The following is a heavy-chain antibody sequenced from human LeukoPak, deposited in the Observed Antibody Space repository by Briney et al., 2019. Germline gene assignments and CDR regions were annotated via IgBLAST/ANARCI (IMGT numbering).Heavy chain of an antibody. CDR3: ARGRTFDN. CDR1: GGSISSYY. J-gene: IGHJ4*02. Sequence: PSETLSLTCTVSGGSISSYYWSWIRQPPGKGLEWIGNIYDRGSTKYNPSLKSRVTISVDTSRNQFSLRLSSVTAADTAVYYCARGRTFDNWGQGTLVTVSS. V-gene: IGHV4-59*01. CDR2: IYDRGST.